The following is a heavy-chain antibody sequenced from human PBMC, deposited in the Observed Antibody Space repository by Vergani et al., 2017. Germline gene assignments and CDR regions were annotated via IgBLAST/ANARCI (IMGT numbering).Heavy chain of an antibody. V-gene: IGHV5-51*01. D-gene: IGHD2-2*01. CDR2: IYPGDSDT. J-gene: IGHJ6*03. Sequence: EVQLVQSGAEVKKPGESLKISCKGSGYSFTSYWIGWVRQMPGKGLEWMGIIYPGDSDTRYSPSFQGQVTISADKSISTAYLQWSGLKASDTAMYYCAGHVVPAAIRIAARPGGGYYYMDVWGKGTTVTVSS. CDR1: GYSFTSYW. CDR3: AGHVVPAAIRIAARPGGGYYYMDV.